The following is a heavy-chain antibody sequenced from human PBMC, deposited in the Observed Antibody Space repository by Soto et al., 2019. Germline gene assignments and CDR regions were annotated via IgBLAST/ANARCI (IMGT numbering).Heavy chain of an antibody. J-gene: IGHJ3*02. V-gene: IGHV4-31*03. D-gene: IGHD3-22*01. CDR2: IYYSGST. CDR3: ARDHHPPYYDDSSGYYWLAFDI. Sequence: QVQLQESGPGLVKPSQTLSLTCTVSGGSISSGGYYWSWIRQHPGKGLEWIGYIYYSGSTYYNPSLKSRVTISVDTSKNQFSLKLSSVTAADTAVYYCARDHHPPYYDDSSGYYWLAFDIWGQGTMVTVSS. CDR1: GGSISSGGYY.